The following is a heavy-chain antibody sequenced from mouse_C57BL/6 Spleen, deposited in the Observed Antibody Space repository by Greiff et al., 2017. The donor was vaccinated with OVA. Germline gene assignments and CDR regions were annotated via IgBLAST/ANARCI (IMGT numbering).Heavy chain of an antibody. CDR3: TTAVVATDY. D-gene: IGHD1-1*01. CDR2: IDTENGDT. CDR1: GFNIRDDY. J-gene: IGHJ2*01. Sequence: EVQLQQSGAELVRPGASVKLSCTASGFNIRDDYMHWVQQRPEQGLEWIGWIDTENGDTEYASKLQGKATITADSSSNTAYLQHSSLTSEDTAVYYCTTAVVATDYWGQGTTLTVSS. V-gene: IGHV14-4*01.